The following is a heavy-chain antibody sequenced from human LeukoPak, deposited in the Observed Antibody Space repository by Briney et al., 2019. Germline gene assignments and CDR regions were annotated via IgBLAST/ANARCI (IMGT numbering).Heavy chain of an antibody. D-gene: IGHD3-10*01. CDR2: IYYSGST. CDR3: ATAEDTSVRGVPYIFDY. V-gene: IGHV4-59*01. CDR1: GGSISSYY. J-gene: IGHJ4*02. Sequence: SETLSLTCTVSGGSISSYYWSWIRQPPGKGLEWIGYIYYSGSTNYNPSLKSRVTISVDTSKNQFSLKLSSVTAADTAVYYCATAEDTSVRGVPYIFDYWGQGTLVTVSS.